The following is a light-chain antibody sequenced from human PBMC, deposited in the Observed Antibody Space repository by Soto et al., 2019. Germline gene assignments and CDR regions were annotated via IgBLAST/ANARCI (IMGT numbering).Light chain of an antibody. J-gene: IGKJ1*01. CDR2: GIS. CDR1: QSVDSSY. V-gene: IGKV3-20*01. CDR3: QQYGRSPWT. Sequence: EIVLTQSPGTLSLSPGERGTLSCRASQSVDSSYLAWFQQKPGQAPRLLIYGISSRATGIPDRFSGSGSGTDFTLTISRLEPEDFAVYYCQQYGRSPWTFGQGTKVEIK.